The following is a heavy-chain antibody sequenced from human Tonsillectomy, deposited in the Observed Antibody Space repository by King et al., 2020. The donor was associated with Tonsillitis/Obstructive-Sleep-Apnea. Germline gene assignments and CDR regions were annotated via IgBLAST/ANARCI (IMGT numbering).Heavy chain of an antibody. J-gene: IGHJ4*02. Sequence: LLPASFPGLVQRSGTLSLTCAVSGDSISSNNWWSWVRQPPGKGLEWLGDIYPSGRTPSSPSLQSRLTISVDKSKNQFSLKLNSVTAADTAVYYCARHRRDYGFDYWGQGTLVPVSS. D-gene: IGHD4-17*01. V-gene: IGHV4-4*02. CDR2: IYPSGRT. CDR1: GDSISSNNW. CDR3: ARHRRDYGFDY.